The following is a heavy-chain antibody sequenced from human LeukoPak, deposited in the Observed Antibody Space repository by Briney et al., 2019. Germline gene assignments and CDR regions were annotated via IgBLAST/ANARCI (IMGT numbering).Heavy chain of an antibody. Sequence: GGSLRLSCAASGFTFDDYGMSWVRQAPGKGLEWVSGINWNGGSTGYADSVKGRFTISRDNAKNSLYLQMNSLRAEDTALYYCARDFGSYYGSGSYFPGYYYYYMDVWGKGTTVTVSS. CDR3: ARDFGSYYGSGSYFPGYYYYYMDV. V-gene: IGHV3-20*04. CDR1: GFTFDDYG. D-gene: IGHD3-10*01. CDR2: INWNGGST. J-gene: IGHJ6*03.